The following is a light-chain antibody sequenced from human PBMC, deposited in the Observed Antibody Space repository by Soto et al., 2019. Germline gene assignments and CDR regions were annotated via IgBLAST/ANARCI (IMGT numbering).Light chain of an antibody. Sequence: DIVMTQSPDSLAVSLGERATINCKSSQSILYSSDNKNYLLWYQQKPGQPPKLLMYWASTRESGVPDRFSGSGFGTDFTLTISSLQAEDVAVYYWQQYYNTPYTFGQGTKLEIK. V-gene: IGKV4-1*01. CDR3: QQYYNTPYT. CDR1: QSILYSSDNKNY. J-gene: IGKJ2*01. CDR2: WAS.